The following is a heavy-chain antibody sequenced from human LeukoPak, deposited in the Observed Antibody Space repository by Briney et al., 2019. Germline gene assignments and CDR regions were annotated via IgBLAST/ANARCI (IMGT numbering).Heavy chain of an antibody. CDR2: ITGSGDST. CDR3: ANRKTFGFDS. D-gene: IGHD3-16*01. V-gene: IGHV3-23*01. J-gene: IGHJ4*02. Sequence: GGSLRLSCAASGFTFSSYTMSWVRQAPGKGLKWVSVITGSGDSTYYADSVKGRFTISRDNSKKTPYLQMNSLRADDSAVYYCANRKTFGFDSWGQGILVTVSS. CDR1: GFTFSSYT.